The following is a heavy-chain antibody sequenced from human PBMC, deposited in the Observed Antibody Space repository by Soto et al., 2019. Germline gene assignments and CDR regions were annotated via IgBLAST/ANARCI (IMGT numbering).Heavy chain of an antibody. J-gene: IGHJ4*02. CDR1: GFTFSSYG. V-gene: IGHV3-30*18. CDR2: ISYDGSNK. Sequence: GGSLKLSCAASGFTFSSYGMHWVRQAPGKGLEWVAVISYDGSNKYYADSVKGRFTISRDNSKNTLYLQMNSLRAEDTAVYYCAKVFSRWGGWSPFDYWGQGTLVTVSS. D-gene: IGHD6-19*01. CDR3: AKVFSRWGGWSPFDY.